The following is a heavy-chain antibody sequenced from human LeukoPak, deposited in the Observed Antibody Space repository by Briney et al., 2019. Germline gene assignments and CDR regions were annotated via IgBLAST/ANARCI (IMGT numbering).Heavy chain of an antibody. Sequence: GASVKVSCTASGYTFTSYGISWVRQAPGQGLEWTGWISANNGYTNYAQKLQGRVTMTTDTSTTTAYTELTSLTSDDTAVYYCARDKHYYGSGTYYRRASTFDIWGQRTMVTVSS. CDR2: ISANNGYT. V-gene: IGHV1-18*04. J-gene: IGHJ3*02. CDR1: GYTFTSYG. CDR3: ARDKHYYGSGTYYRRASTFDI. D-gene: IGHD3-10*01.